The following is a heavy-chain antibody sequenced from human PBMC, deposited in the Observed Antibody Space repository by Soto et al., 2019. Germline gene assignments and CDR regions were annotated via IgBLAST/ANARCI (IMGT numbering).Heavy chain of an antibody. D-gene: IGHD4-4*01. Sequence: PSETLSLTCTVSGGSISSYYWSWIRQPPGKGLEWIGYIYYSGSTNYNPSLKSRVTISVDTSKNQFSLKLSSVTAADTAVYYCARDIYSKPDRYFDYWGQGTLVTVSS. CDR1: GGSISSYY. J-gene: IGHJ4*02. V-gene: IGHV4-59*01. CDR3: ARDIYSKPDRYFDY. CDR2: IYYSGST.